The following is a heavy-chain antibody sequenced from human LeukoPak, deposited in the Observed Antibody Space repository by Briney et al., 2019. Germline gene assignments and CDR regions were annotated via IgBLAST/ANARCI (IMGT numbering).Heavy chain of an antibody. Sequence: GGSLRLSCAASGFTVSSNYMSWVRQAPGKGLEWVSVIYSGGSTYYADSVKGRFTISRDNSKNTLYLQMNSLRAEDTAVYYCARVGTTVTTRAWAYWGQGTLVTVSS. J-gene: IGHJ4*02. CDR1: GFTVSSNY. CDR2: IYSGGST. CDR3: ARVGTTVTTRAWAY. V-gene: IGHV3-66*01. D-gene: IGHD4-17*01.